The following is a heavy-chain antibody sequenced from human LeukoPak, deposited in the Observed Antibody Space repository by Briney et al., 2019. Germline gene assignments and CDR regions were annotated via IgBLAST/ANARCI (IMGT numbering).Heavy chain of an antibody. CDR2: INWNGGST. Sequence: PGGSLRLSCAASGFTFDDYGMSWVRQAPGKGLEWVSGINWNGGSTGYADSVKGRFTISRDNAKNSLYLQMNSLRAEDTALYYCAKTSVGTDCSGGSCYRYYYYYMDVWGKGTTVTVSS. CDR1: GFTFDDYG. J-gene: IGHJ6*03. D-gene: IGHD2-15*01. V-gene: IGHV3-20*04. CDR3: AKTSVGTDCSGGSCYRYYYYYMDV.